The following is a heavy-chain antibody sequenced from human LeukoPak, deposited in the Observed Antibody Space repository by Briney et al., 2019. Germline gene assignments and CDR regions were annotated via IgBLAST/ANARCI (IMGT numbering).Heavy chain of an antibody. J-gene: IGHJ4*02. CDR2: IWDDGSYK. D-gene: IGHD1-26*01. CDR3: AKPTSGSGSFLIDY. V-gene: IGHV3-33*06. CDR1: GFSFSNYG. Sequence: PGGSLRLSCAASGFSFSNYGMHWLRQAPGKGLEWVAVIWDDGSYKYYADSVKGRFTISRDNSKNTLYLQITSLRAEDTAVYYCAKPTSGSGSFLIDYWGQGTLVTVSS.